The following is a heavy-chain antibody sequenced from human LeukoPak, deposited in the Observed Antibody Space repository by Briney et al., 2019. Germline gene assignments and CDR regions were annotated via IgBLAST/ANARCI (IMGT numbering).Heavy chain of an antibody. D-gene: IGHD1-26*01. Sequence: SETLSLTCTVSGGSISSGGYYWSWIRQPPGKGLEWIGYTYHSGSTYYNPSLKSRVTISVDRSKNQFSLKLSSVTAADTAVYYCARGDIVGALALDYWGQGTLVTVSS. CDR3: ARGDIVGALALDY. J-gene: IGHJ4*02. CDR2: TYHSGST. V-gene: IGHV4-30-2*01. CDR1: GGSISSGGYY.